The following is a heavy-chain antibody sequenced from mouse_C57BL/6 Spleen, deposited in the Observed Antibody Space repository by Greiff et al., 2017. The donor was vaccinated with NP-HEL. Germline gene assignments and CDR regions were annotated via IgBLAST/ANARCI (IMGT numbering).Heavy chain of an antibody. CDR2: INPNNGGT. Sequence: EVQLQQSGPELVKPGASVKLSCKASGYTFTDYYMNWVKQSHGKSLEWIGDINPNNGGTSYNQKFKGKATLTVDKSSSTAYMELRSLTSEDSAVYYCARVTTRLGYYFDYWGQGTTLTVSS. J-gene: IGHJ2*01. D-gene: IGHD2-2*01. CDR1: GYTFTDYY. V-gene: IGHV1-26*01. CDR3: ARVTTRLGYYFDY.